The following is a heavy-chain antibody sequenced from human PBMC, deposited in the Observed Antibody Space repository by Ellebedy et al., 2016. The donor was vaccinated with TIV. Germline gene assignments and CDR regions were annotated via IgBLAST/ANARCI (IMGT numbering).Heavy chain of an antibody. J-gene: IGHJ4*02. CDR1: GFTFSSYS. CDR2: ISSSSSTI. V-gene: IGHV3-48*02. Sequence: PGGSLRLSCAASGFTFSSYSMNWVSQAPGKGLEWVSYISSSSSTIYYADSVKGRFTISRDNAKNSLYLQMNSLRDEDTAVYYCARAGNYDFWSGPDYWGQGTLFTVSS. D-gene: IGHD3-3*01. CDR3: ARAGNYDFWSGPDY.